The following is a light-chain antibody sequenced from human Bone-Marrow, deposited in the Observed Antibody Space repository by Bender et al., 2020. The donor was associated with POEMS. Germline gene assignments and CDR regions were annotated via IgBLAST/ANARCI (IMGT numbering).Light chain of an antibody. V-gene: IGLV2-14*01. CDR1: SGDVGRYDY. J-gene: IGLJ2*01. CDR3: SSYTSSSSVV. CDR2: EVS. Sequence: QSALTQPASVSGAPGQSITISCTGSSGDVGRYDYVSWYQHHPGKAPKLIIYEVSKRPSGVADRFSGSKSGDTASLTISGLQAEDEADYYCSSYTSSSSVVFGGGTKLTVL.